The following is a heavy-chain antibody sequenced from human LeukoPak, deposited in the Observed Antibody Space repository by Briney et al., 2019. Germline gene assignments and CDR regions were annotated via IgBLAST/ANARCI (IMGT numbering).Heavy chain of an antibody. CDR1: GGTFSSYT. D-gene: IGHD3-3*01. CDR2: IIPILGIA. CDR3: ASRGFWSGYYLDY. V-gene: IGHV1-69*02. J-gene: IGHJ4*02. Sequence: GSSVKVSCKASGGTFSSYTVSWVRQAPGQGLEWMGRIIPILGIANYAQKFQGRVTITADKSTSTAYMELSSLRSEDTAVYYCASRGFWSGYYLDYWGQGTLVTVSS.